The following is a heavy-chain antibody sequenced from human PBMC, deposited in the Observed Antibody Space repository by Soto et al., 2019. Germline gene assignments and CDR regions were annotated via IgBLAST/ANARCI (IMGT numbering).Heavy chain of an antibody. CDR3: AKNLPRTGRFDY. J-gene: IGHJ4*02. CDR1: GGSISSSSYY. CDR2: IYYSGST. V-gene: IGHV4-39*01. Sequence: SETLSLTCTVSGGSISSSSYYWGWIRQPPGKGLEWIGSIYYSGSTYYNPSLKSRVTISVDRSKNQFSLTMSSVTAADTAVYYCAKNLPRTGRFDYWGQGTSVTVSS.